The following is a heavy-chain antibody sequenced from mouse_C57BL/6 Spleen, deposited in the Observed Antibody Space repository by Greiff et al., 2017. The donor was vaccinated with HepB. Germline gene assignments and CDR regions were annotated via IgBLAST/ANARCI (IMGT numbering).Heavy chain of an antibody. CDR1: GFSLTSYG. D-gene: IGHD2-12*01. Sequence: VKLMESGPGLVAPSQSLSITCTVSGFSLTSYGVHWVRQPPGKGLEWLVVIWSDGSTTYNSALKSRLSISKDNSKSQVFLKMNSLQTDDTAMYYCARHDYSTGYYAMDYWGQGTSVTVSS. J-gene: IGHJ4*01. CDR2: IWSDGST. V-gene: IGHV2-6-1*01. CDR3: ARHDYSTGYYAMDY.